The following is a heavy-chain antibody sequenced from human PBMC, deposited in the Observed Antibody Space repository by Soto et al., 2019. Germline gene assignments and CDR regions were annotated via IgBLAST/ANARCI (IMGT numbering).Heavy chain of an antibody. CDR3: ARDGDIFEGWFDP. V-gene: IGHV4-59*01. J-gene: IGHJ5*02. CDR1: SGSISNYY. Sequence: QVQLQESGPGLVKPSETLSLTCTVSSGSISNYYWSWIRQPPGKGLEWIGYIYYSGSTNYNLSLKRRVTISVDTSKHQFSLKLSSVTAADTAVYSCARDGDIFEGWFDPWGQGTLVTVSS. CDR2: IYYSGST.